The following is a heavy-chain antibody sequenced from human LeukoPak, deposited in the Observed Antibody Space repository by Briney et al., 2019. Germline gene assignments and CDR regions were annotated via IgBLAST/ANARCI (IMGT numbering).Heavy chain of an antibody. D-gene: IGHD2-21*01. CDR2: IWYDGSNE. J-gene: IGHJ4*02. V-gene: IGHV3-33*01. Sequence: GRSLILSCAASGFTFSSYGMHWVRQAPGKGLEWVAIIWYDGSNEYYADSVKGRFTISRDNSKNTLYLQVNSLRAEDTAVYYCARALWPYYFDYWGQGTLVTVSS. CDR3: ARALWPYYFDY. CDR1: GFTFSSYG.